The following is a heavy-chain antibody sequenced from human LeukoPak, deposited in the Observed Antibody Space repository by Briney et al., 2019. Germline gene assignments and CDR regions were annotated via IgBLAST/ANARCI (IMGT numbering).Heavy chain of an antibody. D-gene: IGHD6-13*01. V-gene: IGHV3-53*01. J-gene: IGHJ5*02. CDR2: IYSGGST. CDR3: ARAHPGYSSSLGWFDP. Sequence: PGGSLRLSCAAPGFTVSSNYMSWVRQAPGKGLEWVSVIYSGGSTYYADSVKGRFTISRDNSKNTLYLQMNSLRAEDTAVYYCARAHPGYSSSLGWFDPWGQGTLVTVSS. CDR1: GFTVSSNY.